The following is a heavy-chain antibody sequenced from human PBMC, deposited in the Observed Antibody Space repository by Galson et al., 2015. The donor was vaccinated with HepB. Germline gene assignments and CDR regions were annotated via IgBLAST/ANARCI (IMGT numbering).Heavy chain of an antibody. CDR3: ARGGSGSYYFDY. D-gene: IGHD1-26*01. CDR1: TFIFSTYS. J-gene: IGHJ4*02. V-gene: IGHV3-48*02. CDR2: ISSSSSTI. Sequence: SLRLSCAASTFIFSTYSMNWVRQAPGKGLECVSYISSSSSTIYYADSVKGRFTISRDNAKNSLYLQMNSLRDEDTAVYYCARGGSGSYYFDYWGQGTLVTVSS.